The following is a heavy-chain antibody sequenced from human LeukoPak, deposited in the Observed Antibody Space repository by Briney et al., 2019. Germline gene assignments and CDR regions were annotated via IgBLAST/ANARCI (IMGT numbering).Heavy chain of an antibody. Sequence: SETLSLTCAVYGGSFSGYYWSWIRQPPGKGLEWIGEINHSGSTNYNPSLKSRVTISVDTSKNQFSLKLSSVTAADTAVYYCARVYDSSEYYFDYWGQGTLVTVSS. CDR1: GGSFSGYY. CDR2: INHSGST. V-gene: IGHV4-34*01. J-gene: IGHJ4*02. CDR3: ARVYDSSEYYFDY. D-gene: IGHD3-22*01.